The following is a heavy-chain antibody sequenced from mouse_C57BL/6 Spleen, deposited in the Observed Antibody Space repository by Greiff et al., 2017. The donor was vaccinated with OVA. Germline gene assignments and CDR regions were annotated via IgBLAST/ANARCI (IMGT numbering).Heavy chain of an antibody. Sequence: EVKFQESGGGLVQPGGSMKLSCVASGFTFSNYWMNWVRQSPEKGLEWVAQIRLKSDNYATHYAESVKGRFTISRDDSKSSVYLQMNNLRAEDTGIYYCTVSTGTNYFDYWGQGTTLTVSS. J-gene: IGHJ2*01. CDR1: GFTFSNYW. CDR2: IRLKSDNYAT. CDR3: TVSTGTNYFDY. D-gene: IGHD4-1*02. V-gene: IGHV6-3*01.